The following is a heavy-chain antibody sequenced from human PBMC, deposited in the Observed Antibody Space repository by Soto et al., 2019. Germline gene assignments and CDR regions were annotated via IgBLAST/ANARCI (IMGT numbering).Heavy chain of an antibody. CDR3: ASPPYSIYYYYYMDV. Sequence: GGSLRLSCAASGFTFSSYSMNWVRQAPGKGLEWVSYISSSSSTIYNADSVKGQFTISRDNAKNSLYLQMNSLKADYMAVYYCASPPYSIYYYYYMDVWGKGTTVTVSS. J-gene: IGHJ6*03. CDR1: GFTFSSYS. V-gene: IGHV3-48*01. CDR2: ISSSSSTI. D-gene: IGHD4-4*01.